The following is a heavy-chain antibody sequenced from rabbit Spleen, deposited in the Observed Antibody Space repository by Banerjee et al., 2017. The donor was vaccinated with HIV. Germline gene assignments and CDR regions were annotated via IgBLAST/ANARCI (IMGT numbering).Heavy chain of an antibody. J-gene: IGHJ4*01. Sequence: QEQLVESGRGLVKPEGSLTLTCKASGFSFSDRDVMCWVRQAPGKGLQWIACINAYTGKAVYATWAKGRFTISRTSSTTVTLQMTGLTAADTATYFCARGEHFSVGFSAFAIYLDLWGPGTLVTVS. CDR1: GFSFSDRDV. CDR3: ARGEHFSVGFSAFAIYLDL. CDR2: INAYTGKA. D-gene: IGHD7-1*01. V-gene: IGHV1S45*01.